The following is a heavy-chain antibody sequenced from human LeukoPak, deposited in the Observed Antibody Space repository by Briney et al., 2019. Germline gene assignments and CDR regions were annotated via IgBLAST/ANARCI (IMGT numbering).Heavy chain of an antibody. CDR1: GGSISSGGYY. V-gene: IGHV4-30-2*01. CDR2: IYHSGST. D-gene: IGHD4-23*01. CDR3: ARGYGGKLDY. J-gene: IGHJ4*02. Sequence: NSSETLSLTCTVSGGSISSGGYYWSWIRQPPGKGLEWIGYIYHSGSTYYNPSLKSRVTISVDRSKNQFSLKLSSVTAADTAVYYCARGYGGKLDYWGQGTLVTVSS.